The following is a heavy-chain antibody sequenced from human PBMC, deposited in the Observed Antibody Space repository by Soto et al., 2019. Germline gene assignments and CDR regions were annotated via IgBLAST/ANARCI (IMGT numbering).Heavy chain of an antibody. V-gene: IGHV3-48*01. D-gene: IGHD1-26*01. Sequence: PGGSLRLSCAASGFTFSTYSMNWVRQAPGKGLEWVSYISSGSGTIYYADSVKGRFTISRDNAKNSLYLQMNSLRAEDTAVYYCARGSTTQLPYWGQGALVTVSS. CDR1: GFTFSTYS. CDR3: ARGSTTQLPY. J-gene: IGHJ4*02. CDR2: ISSGSGTI.